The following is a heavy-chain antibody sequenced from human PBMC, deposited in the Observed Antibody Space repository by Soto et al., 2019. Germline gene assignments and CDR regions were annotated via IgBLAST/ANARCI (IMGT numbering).Heavy chain of an antibody. CDR3: ARGPSYYDSSGYYVYGMDV. Sequence: RASVKVSCKASGGTFSSYAISWVRQAPGQGLEWMGGIIPIFGTANYAQKFQGRVTITADESTSTAYMELSSLRSEDTAVYYCARGPSYYDSSGYYVYGMDVWGQGTTVTVSS. CDR2: IIPIFGTA. J-gene: IGHJ6*02. CDR1: GGTFSSYA. D-gene: IGHD3-22*01. V-gene: IGHV1-69*13.